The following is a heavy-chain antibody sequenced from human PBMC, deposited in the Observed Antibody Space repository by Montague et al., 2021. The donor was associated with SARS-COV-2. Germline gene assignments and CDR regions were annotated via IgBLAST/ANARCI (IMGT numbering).Heavy chain of an antibody. J-gene: IGHJ4*02. D-gene: IGHD1-14*01. CDR2: IYTGGTT. CDR3: AAGIGNNALAY. V-gene: IGHV3-53*04. Sequence: SLRLSCAASGFIVSGNYMRWVRQAPGKGLDWVPVIYTGGTTFYAGSLQGRFTISRHDADNTLYLQMNSLRADDTAVYYCAAGIGNNALAYWGQGTLVTVSS. CDR1: GFIVSGNY.